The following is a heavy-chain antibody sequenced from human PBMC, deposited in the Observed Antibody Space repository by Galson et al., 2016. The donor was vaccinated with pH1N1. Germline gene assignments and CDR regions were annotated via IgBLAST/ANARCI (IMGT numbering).Heavy chain of an antibody. Sequence: LRLSCAASGFTFSSYSMNWVRQAPGKGLEWVSYISSSSSTIYYADSVKGRFTISRDNAKNSLYLQMNSLRAEDTAVYYRARVNHYYYYGMDVWGQGTTVTVSS. CDR1: GFTFSSYS. J-gene: IGHJ6*02. CDR2: ISSSSSTI. CDR3: ARVNHYYYYGMDV. D-gene: IGHD1-14*01. V-gene: IGHV3-48*01.